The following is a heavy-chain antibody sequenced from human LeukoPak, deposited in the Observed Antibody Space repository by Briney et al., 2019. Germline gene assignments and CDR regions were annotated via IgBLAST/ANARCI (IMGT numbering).Heavy chain of an antibody. V-gene: IGHV3-30*18. J-gene: IGHJ4*02. Sequence: PGGSLRLSCAASGFTFSSYGMHWVRQAPGKGLEWVAVISYDGSNKYYADSVKGRFTISRDSSKNTLYLQMNSLRAEDTAVYYCAKDTYDSSGLRNWGQGTLVTVSS. CDR3: AKDTYDSSGLRN. CDR2: ISYDGSNK. CDR1: GFTFSSYG. D-gene: IGHD3-22*01.